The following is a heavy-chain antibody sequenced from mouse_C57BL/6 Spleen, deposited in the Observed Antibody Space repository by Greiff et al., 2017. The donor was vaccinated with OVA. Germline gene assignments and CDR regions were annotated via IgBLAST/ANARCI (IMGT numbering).Heavy chain of an antibody. J-gene: IGHJ3*01. D-gene: IGHD2-4*01. V-gene: IGHV1-64*01. CDR3: AIYYDSLFAY. CDR1: GYTFTSYW. Sequence: QVQLKQPGAELVKPGASVKLSCKASGYTFTSYWMHWVKQRPGQGLEWIGMIHPNSGSTNYNEKFKSKATLTVDKSSSTAYMQLSSLTSEDSAVYYCAIYYDSLFAYWGQGTLVTVSA. CDR2: IHPNSGST.